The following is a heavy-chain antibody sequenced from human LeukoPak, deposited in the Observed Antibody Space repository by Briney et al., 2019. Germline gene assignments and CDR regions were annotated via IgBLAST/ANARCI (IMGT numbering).Heavy chain of an antibody. CDR1: GFTFSSYA. CDR3: AKEQPSTIFGVVIQYYYYGMDV. D-gene: IGHD3-3*01. V-gene: IGHV3-23*01. Sequence: GGSLRLSCAASGFTFSSYAMSWVRQAPGKGLEWVSAISGSGGSTYYADSVKGRFTISRDNSKNTLYLQMNSLRAEDTAVYYCAKEQPSTIFGVVIQYYYYGMDVWGQGTTVTASS. J-gene: IGHJ6*02. CDR2: ISGSGGST.